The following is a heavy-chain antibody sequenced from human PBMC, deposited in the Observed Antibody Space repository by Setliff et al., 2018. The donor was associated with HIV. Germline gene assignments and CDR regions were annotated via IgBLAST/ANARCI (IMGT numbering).Heavy chain of an antibody. D-gene: IGHD3-10*01. J-gene: IGHJ6*03. CDR1: GFTFDDFA. V-gene: IGHV3-43*01. Sequence: GGSLRLSCAASGFTFDDFAMHWIRQIPGKGLEWVALINWDGSKTYYADSVKGRFTISRDNSRDTLFLQMNSLRPEDTAVYYCAKDEATLVRGVWNYYYYYIDVWGKGTTVTVSS. CDR3: AKDEATLVRGVWNYYYYYIDV. CDR2: INWDGSKT.